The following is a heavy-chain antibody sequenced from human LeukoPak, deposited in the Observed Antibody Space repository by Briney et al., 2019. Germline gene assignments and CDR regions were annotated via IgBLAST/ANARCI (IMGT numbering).Heavy chain of an antibody. Sequence: SVKVSCKASGGTFSSYTISWVRQAPGQGLEWMGRIIPILGIANYAQKFQGRVTITADKSTSTAYMELSSLRSEDTAVYYCARETYDSSGSTMGDAFDIWGQGTMVTVPS. CDR1: GGTFSSYT. D-gene: IGHD3-22*01. CDR2: IIPILGIA. J-gene: IGHJ3*02. CDR3: ARETYDSSGSTMGDAFDI. V-gene: IGHV1-69*04.